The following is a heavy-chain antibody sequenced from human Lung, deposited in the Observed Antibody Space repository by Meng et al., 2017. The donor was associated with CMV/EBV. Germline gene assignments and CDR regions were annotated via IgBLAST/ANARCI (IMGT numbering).Heavy chain of an antibody. V-gene: IGHV1-2*02. Sequence: ASVXVSCKASGYTFTGYYMHWVRQAPGQGLEWMGWINPNSGGTNYAQKFQGRVTMTRDTSISTAYMALSRLRYDDPTVYYCARHGCNSTSSPRGDNWFDPXGQGXLVTVSS. D-gene: IGHD2-2*01. J-gene: IGHJ5*02. CDR2: INPNSGGT. CDR1: GYTFTGYY. CDR3: ARHGCNSTSSPRGDNWFDP.